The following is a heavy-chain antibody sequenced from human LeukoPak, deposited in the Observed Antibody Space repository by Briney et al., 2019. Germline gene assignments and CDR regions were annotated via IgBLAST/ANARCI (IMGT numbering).Heavy chain of an antibody. V-gene: IGHV4-38-2*01. D-gene: IGHD3-10*01. CDR1: GYSISSGYY. J-gene: IGHJ4*02. Sequence: SETLSLTCAVSGYSISSGYYWGWIRQPPGKGLEWIGTIYHSGSTYYNPSLKSRLTMSGDTSKNRFSLKLSSVTAADTAVYYCARSRGVYGGSGTFDYWGQGTLVTVSS. CDR2: IYHSGST. CDR3: ARSRGVYGGSGTFDY.